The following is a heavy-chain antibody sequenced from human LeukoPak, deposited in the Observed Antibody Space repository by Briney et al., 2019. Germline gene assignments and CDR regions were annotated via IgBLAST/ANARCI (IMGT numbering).Heavy chain of an antibody. CDR3: ATVDSGSGYVDY. CDR1: GGSISGYS. CDR2: FHNSRTT. D-gene: IGHD2-15*01. Sequence: PSETLSLTCTVSGGSISGYSWTWIRQPPGQGLEWIGYFHNSRTTSYNPSLKSRVTISVDMPKNQFSLKLSSVAAADTAVYYCATVDSGSGYVDYWGQGTLVTVSS. V-gene: IGHV4-59*12. J-gene: IGHJ4*02.